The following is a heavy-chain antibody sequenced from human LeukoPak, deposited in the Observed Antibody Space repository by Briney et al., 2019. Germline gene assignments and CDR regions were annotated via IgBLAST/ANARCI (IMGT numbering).Heavy chain of an antibody. V-gene: IGHV3-7*01. Sequence: GGSLRLSCAASGFTFSTYWMSWVRQAPGKGLEWVGNIKQDGSEKYYVDSVKGRFTISRDNAKNSVYLQMNSLRAEDTAMYYCARDSAGNDYWGQGTLVTVSS. CDR1: GFTFSTYW. CDR3: ARDSAGNDY. D-gene: IGHD6-13*01. CDR2: IKQDGSEK. J-gene: IGHJ4*02.